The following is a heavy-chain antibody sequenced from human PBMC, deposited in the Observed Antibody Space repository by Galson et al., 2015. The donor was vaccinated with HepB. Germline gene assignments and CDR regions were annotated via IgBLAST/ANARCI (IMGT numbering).Heavy chain of an antibody. V-gene: IGHV3-21*01. CDR3: ARGAQAVAGTAADY. J-gene: IGHJ4*02. Sequence: SLRLSCAASGFTFSSYSMNWVRQAPGKGLEWVSSISSSSSYIYYADSVKGRFTISRGNAKNSLYLQMNSLRAEDTAVYYCARGAQAVAGTAADYWGQGTLVTVSS. CDR1: GFTFSSYS. D-gene: IGHD6-19*01. CDR2: ISSSSSYI.